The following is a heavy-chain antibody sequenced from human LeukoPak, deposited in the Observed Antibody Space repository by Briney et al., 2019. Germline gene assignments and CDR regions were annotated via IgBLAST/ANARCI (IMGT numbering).Heavy chain of an antibody. D-gene: IGHD3-10*01. CDR1: GGSISSYY. CDR3: ARPRVRGVIIRGFDY. CDR2: IYYSGST. Sequence: SETLSLTCTVSGGSISSYYWSWIRQPPGKGLEWIGYIYYSGSTNYNPSLKSRVTISVDTSKNQFSLKLSSVTAVDTAVYYCARPRVRGVIIRGFDYWGQGTLVTVSS. V-gene: IGHV4-59*12. J-gene: IGHJ4*01.